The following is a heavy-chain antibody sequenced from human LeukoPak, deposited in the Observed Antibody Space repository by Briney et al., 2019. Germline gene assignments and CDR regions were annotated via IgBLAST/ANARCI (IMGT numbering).Heavy chain of an antibody. CDR1: GFTFSNYA. CDR2: MSPSGDST. D-gene: IGHD6-13*01. CDR3: ARKSLAADVFDS. Sequence: GGSLRLSCAASGFTFSNYAMRWLRQAPGKGLEWVSAMSPSGDSTFHADSARGRFTMSRDNSKNTLYLQMNSLRAEDTAVYYCARKSLAADVFDSWGQGTLVTVSS. J-gene: IGHJ4*02. V-gene: IGHV3-23*01.